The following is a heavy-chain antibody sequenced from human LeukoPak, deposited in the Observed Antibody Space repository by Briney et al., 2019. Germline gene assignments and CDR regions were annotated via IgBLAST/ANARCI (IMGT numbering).Heavy chain of an antibody. Sequence: GGSLRLSCEASGFTFSNYGMHWVRQAPGRGLEWVALISYDGSNKYYADSVKGRFTISRDNSKNTLYLQMNSLRAEDTAVYYCAKETYLSLDYWGQGTLVAVSS. CDR3: AKETYLSLDY. CDR2: ISYDGSNK. J-gene: IGHJ4*02. D-gene: IGHD2/OR15-2a*01. CDR1: GFTFSNYG. V-gene: IGHV3-30*18.